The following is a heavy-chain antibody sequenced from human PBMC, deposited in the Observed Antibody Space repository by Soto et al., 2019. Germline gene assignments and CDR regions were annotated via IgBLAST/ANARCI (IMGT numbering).Heavy chain of an antibody. D-gene: IGHD2-2*01. CDR1: GYTFSNFG. CDR3: ARLGLAGISTSCYEVGSFCMDV. Sequence: GASVKVSCKASGYTFSNFGISWVRQAPGQGLEWMGGIIPIFGTANYAQKFQGRVTITADESTSTAYMDLSSLRSEDTAVYYCARLGLAGISTSCYEVGSFCMDVWGQGTTVTVSS. V-gene: IGHV1-69*13. CDR2: IIPIFGTA. J-gene: IGHJ6*02.